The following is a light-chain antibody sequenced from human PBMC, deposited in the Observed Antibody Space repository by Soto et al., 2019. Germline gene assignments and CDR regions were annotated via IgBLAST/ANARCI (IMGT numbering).Light chain of an antibody. V-gene: IGKV1-39*01. CDR2: AAS. J-gene: IGKJ1*01. Sequence: DIQMTQSPSSLSASVGDGVTITCRASQSISSYVSWYQQKPGKAPKLLIYAASRLQSGVPSRFSGSRSGTDFTLTISSLQPEDSATYYCQQSYSRVTFGQGTKVDIK. CDR3: QQSYSRVT. CDR1: QSISSY.